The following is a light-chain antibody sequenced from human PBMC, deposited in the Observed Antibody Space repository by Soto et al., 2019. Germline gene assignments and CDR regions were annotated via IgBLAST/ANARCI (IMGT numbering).Light chain of an antibody. CDR2: DAS. J-gene: IGKJ3*01. CDR1: HDISDY. V-gene: IGKV1-33*01. CDR3: HQDDNLVQT. Sequence: IQMTQSPSSLSASVGDRVTLTCQASHDISDYLNWYQQKPGKPPKLLIYDASNLQTGVPSRFSVSGSGTDFPFTISSLQTEDIATYFFHQDDNLVQTFGPGTKVDIK.